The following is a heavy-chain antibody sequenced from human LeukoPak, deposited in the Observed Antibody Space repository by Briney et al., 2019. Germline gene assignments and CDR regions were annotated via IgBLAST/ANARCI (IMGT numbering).Heavy chain of an antibody. D-gene: IGHD6-6*01. V-gene: IGHV4-38-2*02. CDR2: IYHSGST. J-gene: IGHJ5*01. Sequence: SETLSLTCIVSGYSISSDYYWGWIRQPPGMGLEWIGSIYHSGSTYYNPSLKSLVTISVDMSKNQFSLKLNSVTAADTAVYYCARLATPSTMAARGRSWFESWGQGTLVTVSS. CDR1: GYSISSDYY. CDR3: ARLATPSTMAARGRSWFES.